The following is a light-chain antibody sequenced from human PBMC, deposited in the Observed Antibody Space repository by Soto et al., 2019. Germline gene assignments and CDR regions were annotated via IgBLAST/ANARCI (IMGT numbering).Light chain of an antibody. CDR2: EVI. V-gene: IGLV2-14*01. CDR3: SSYTSSTTLV. CDR1: ISDVGSYDY. Sequence: QSALTQPASVSGSPGQSITISCTGTISDVGSYDYVSWYQQHPGKAPKLMIYEVISRPSGISHRFSGSKSGNTASLTISGLQAEDEADYYCSSYTSSTTLVFGGGTKLTVL. J-gene: IGLJ2*01.